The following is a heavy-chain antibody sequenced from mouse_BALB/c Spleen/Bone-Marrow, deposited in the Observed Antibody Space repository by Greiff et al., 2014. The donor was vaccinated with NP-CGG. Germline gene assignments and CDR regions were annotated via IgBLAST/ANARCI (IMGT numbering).Heavy chain of an antibody. V-gene: IGHV14-3*02. J-gene: IGHJ3*01. CDR3: ASYDGSRFAY. CDR1: GFNIKDTH. D-gene: IGHD2-3*01. CDR2: FDPTNGNP. Sequence: VQLQQSGAELVKPGTSVKLSCTASGFNIKDTHLHWVQQRPEQGLEWIGRFDPTNGNPKYDPKFQGKATITVDTSSNTAYLQLSSLTSEDTAVYYCASYDGSRFAYWGQGTLVTVPA.